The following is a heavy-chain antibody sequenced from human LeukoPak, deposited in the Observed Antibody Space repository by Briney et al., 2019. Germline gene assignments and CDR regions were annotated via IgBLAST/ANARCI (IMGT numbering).Heavy chain of an antibody. D-gene: IGHD3-9*01. V-gene: IGHV3-23*01. J-gene: IGHJ4*02. CDR1: GFTFSNYA. CDR2: ITGGGSGI. CDR3: AKWGDYDVLTGYYVSDY. Sequence: PGGSLRLSCAASGFTFSNYAMGWVRQAPGKGLEWVSAITGGGSGIYYADSMKSRFTISRDNSKNTLYLQINSLRAEDTAVYYCAKWGDYDVLTGYYVSDYWGQGPLVTVSS.